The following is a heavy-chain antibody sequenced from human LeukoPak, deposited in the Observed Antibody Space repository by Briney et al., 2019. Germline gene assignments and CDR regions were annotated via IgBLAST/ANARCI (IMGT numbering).Heavy chain of an antibody. CDR2: IYISGST. CDR3: ARDREGRGGWLRFGEAYNWFDP. V-gene: IGHV4-61*02. D-gene: IGHD5-12*01. CDR1: GGSISSGSYY. Sequence: SETLSLTCTVSGGSISSGSYYWSWIRQPAGKGLEWIGRIYISGSTNFNPSLKSRVTISVDTSKNQFSLKLTSVTAADTAVYYCARDREGRGGWLRFGEAYNWFDPWGQGTLVTVSS. J-gene: IGHJ5*02.